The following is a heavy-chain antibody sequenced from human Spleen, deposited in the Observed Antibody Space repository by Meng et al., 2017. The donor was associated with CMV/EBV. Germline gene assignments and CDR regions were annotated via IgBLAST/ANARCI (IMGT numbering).Heavy chain of an antibody. CDR1: GYIFTDYY. J-gene: IGHJ6*02. Sequence: ASVKVSCKASGYIFTDYYMHWVRQAPGQGLEWMGWINPKSGGANYAQKFQGRVTMTRDTSSTTAHMELSRLRSDDTAVYYCARDQGYYDFRNGYHKYYNAMDVWGQGTTVIVSS. D-gene: IGHD3-3*01. V-gene: IGHV1-2*02. CDR2: INPKSGGA. CDR3: ARDQGYYDFRNGYHKYYNAMDV.